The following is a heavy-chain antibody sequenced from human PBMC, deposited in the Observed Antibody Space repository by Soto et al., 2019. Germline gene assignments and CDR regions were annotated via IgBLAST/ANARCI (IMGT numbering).Heavy chain of an antibody. J-gene: IGHJ6*02. CDR3: AIIRRVAAGATYYYGVDV. D-gene: IGHD6-13*01. CDR1: GYTFTTYH. Sequence: GASVKVSCKASGYTFTTYHITWVRQAPGHGLEWLGWISAYDGNTKYAQTVQDRVTMTTDTPTTTAYMELRSLRSDDTSFYYCAIIRRVAAGATYYYGVDVWGQGTTVTVSS. V-gene: IGHV1-18*01. CDR2: ISAYDGNT.